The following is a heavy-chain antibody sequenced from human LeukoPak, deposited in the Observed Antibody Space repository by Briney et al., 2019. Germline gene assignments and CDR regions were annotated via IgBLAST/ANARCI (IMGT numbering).Heavy chain of an antibody. D-gene: IGHD1-14*01. Sequence: PSETLSLTCTVSGGSISSYYWSWIRQPPGKGLEWIGYIYYSGSTNYNPSLKSRVTILVDTSKNQFSLKLSSVTAADTAVYYCARYLAPPGWFDPWGQGTLVTVSS. J-gene: IGHJ5*02. CDR1: GGSISSYY. CDR2: IYYSGST. V-gene: IGHV4-59*08. CDR3: ARYLAPPGWFDP.